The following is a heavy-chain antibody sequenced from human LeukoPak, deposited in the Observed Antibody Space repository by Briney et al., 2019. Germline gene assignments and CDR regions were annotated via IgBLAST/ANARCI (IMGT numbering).Heavy chain of an antibody. CDR3: AKYSSSPYVTTRIGY. D-gene: IGHD6-6*01. J-gene: IGHJ4*02. V-gene: IGHV4-59*01. CDR1: AAAITSYY. Sequence: PSQTLSLTCTVAAAAITSYYWSRIRHPPEKGLGWIGNIYYSGSTNYNPSLKRRVTISVDASTNPFSLNLRSVTAADTAVYYCAKYSSSPYVTTRIGYWGQGTLITVSS. CDR2: IYYSGST.